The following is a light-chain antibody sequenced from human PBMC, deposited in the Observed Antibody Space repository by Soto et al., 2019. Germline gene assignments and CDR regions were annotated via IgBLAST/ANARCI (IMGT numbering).Light chain of an antibody. CDR2: DAS. CDR1: QSVSRY. V-gene: IGKV3-11*01. Sequence: EIVLTQSPATLSLSPGERATLSCRASQSVSRYLAWYQHKVGQAPRLLIYDASSRATGIPARFSGSGSRTDFTLTISSLEPEDFAVYYCHQRSNWPWTFGQGTKVEIK. J-gene: IGKJ1*01. CDR3: HQRSNWPWT.